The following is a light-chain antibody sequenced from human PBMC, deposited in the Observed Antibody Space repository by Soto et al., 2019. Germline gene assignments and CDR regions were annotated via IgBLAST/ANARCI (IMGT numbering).Light chain of an antibody. CDR3: AGWDDSLNGWV. J-gene: IGLJ3*02. V-gene: IGLV1-44*01. Sequence: QSVLTKPPSASGTPGQRVTISCSGTSSNIRTHPINWFQQLPGTAPKLLIYSNDQRPSGVPDRFSGSKSGTSASLAINGLQSDDEADYYCAGWDDSLNGWVFGGGTKVTVL. CDR1: SSNIRTHP. CDR2: SND.